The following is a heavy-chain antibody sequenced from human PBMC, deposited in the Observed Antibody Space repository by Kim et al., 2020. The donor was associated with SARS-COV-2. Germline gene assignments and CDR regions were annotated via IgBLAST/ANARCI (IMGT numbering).Heavy chain of an antibody. D-gene: IGHD2-15*01. CDR1: GFTFSSYA. Sequence: GGSLRLSCAASGFTFSSYAMSWVRQAPGKGLEWVSAISGSGGSTYYADSVKGRFTISRDNSKNTLYLQMNSLRAEDTAVYYCAKRGGSVVVVPLKYFDYWGQGTLVTVSS. CDR2: ISGSGGST. CDR3: AKRGGSVVVVPLKYFDY. V-gene: IGHV3-23*01. J-gene: IGHJ4*01.